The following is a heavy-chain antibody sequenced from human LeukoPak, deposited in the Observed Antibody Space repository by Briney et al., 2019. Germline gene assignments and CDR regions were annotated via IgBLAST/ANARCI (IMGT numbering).Heavy chain of an antibody. CDR2: INPRSGGT. CDR1: GYTFTDNY. J-gene: IGHJ4*02. Sequence: ASVMVSCRASGYTFTDNYIHWVRQAPGQGLEWMGWINPRSGGTSYGQKFQGRVTVTRDTSISTAYMELSSLTSDDTAVYYCGRVAYCGSGCYYYFDYWGQGTLVTVSS. D-gene: IGHD2-21*02. V-gene: IGHV1-2*02. CDR3: GRVAYCGSGCYYYFDY.